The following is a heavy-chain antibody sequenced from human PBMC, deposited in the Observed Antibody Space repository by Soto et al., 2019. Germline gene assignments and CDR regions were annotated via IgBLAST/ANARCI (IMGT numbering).Heavy chain of an antibody. J-gene: IGHJ4*02. CDR1: GGSISSGGYY. CDR3: ARHDNDILTGYSWFFDY. Sequence: QVQLQESGPGLVKPSQTLSLTCTVSGGSISSGGYYWSWIRQHPGKGLEWIGYIYYSGSTYYNPSLKSRATISVDTSKNQFSLKLSSVTAADTAVYYCARHDNDILTGYSWFFDYWGQGTLVTVSS. D-gene: IGHD3-9*01. CDR2: IYYSGST. V-gene: IGHV4-31*03.